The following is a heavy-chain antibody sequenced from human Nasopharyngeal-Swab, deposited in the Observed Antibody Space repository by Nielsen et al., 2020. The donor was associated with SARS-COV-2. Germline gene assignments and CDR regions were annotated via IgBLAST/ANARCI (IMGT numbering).Heavy chain of an antibody. J-gene: IGHJ4*02. V-gene: IGHV3-30*03. D-gene: IGHD4-17*01. CDR1: GFPFSSYG. Sequence: GGSLRLSCAASGFPFSSYGMHWVRQAPGKGLEWVASISYDGSNKFYADSLKGRFTISRDDSKNTLYLQMNSLRVEDTAVYYCARVVSDYGDYAYFDSWGQGTLVTVSS. CDR2: ISYDGSNK. CDR3: ARVVSDYGDYAYFDS.